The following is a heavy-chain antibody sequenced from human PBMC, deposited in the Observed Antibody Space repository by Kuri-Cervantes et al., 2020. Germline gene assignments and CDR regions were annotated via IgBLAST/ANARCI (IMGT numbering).Heavy chain of an antibody. D-gene: IGHD6-13*01. Sequence: GESLKISCAASGFTFSSYSMNWVRQAPGKGLEWVSSISSSSSYIYYADSVKGRFTISRGNAKNSLYLQMNSLRAEDTAVYYCARDRSSWYRFDYWGQGTLVTDSS. CDR1: GFTFSSYS. CDR3: ARDRSSWYRFDY. CDR2: ISSSSSYI. J-gene: IGHJ4*02. V-gene: IGHV3-21*01.